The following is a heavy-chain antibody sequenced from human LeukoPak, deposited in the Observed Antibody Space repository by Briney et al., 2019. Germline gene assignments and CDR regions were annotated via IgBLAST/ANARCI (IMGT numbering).Heavy chain of an antibody. D-gene: IGHD3-3*01. Sequence: GASVKVSCKASGYTFTSYDINWVRQATGQGLEWMGWMNPNSGNTGYAQKFQGRVTMTRNTSISTAYMELSSLRSEDTAVYYCARVPLRRADFWSGLHPIMDVWGKGTTVTLSS. V-gene: IGHV1-8*01. CDR1: GYTFTSYD. CDR2: MNPNSGNT. J-gene: IGHJ6*03. CDR3: ARVPLRRADFWSGLHPIMDV.